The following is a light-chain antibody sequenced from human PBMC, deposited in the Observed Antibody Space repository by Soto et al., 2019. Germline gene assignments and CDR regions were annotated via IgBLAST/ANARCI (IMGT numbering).Light chain of an antibody. CDR1: QDISNY. Sequence: DIQMTQSPSSLSASVGDRVTITCRASQDISNYLAWYQQKPGKVPKLLIYAASTLQSVVPSRFSGSGSGTDFTLIISSLKPEDVATYYCQTYNSAPFTFGPGTKVDIK. J-gene: IGKJ3*01. CDR3: QTYNSAPFT. CDR2: AAS. V-gene: IGKV1-27*01.